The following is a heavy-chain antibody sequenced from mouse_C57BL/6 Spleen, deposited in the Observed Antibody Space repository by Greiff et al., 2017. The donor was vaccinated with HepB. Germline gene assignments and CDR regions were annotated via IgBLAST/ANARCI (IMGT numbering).Heavy chain of an antibody. D-gene: IGHD1-1*01. Sequence: VQLKESGGGLVKPGGSLKLSCAASGFTFSDYGMHWVRQAPEKGLEWVAYISSGSSTIYYADTVKGRFTISRDNAKNTLFLQMTSLRSEDTAMYYCARDPYGSSYVGYFDVWGTGTTVTVSS. V-gene: IGHV5-17*01. CDR1: GFTFSDYG. CDR2: ISSGSSTI. CDR3: ARDPYGSSYVGYFDV. J-gene: IGHJ1*03.